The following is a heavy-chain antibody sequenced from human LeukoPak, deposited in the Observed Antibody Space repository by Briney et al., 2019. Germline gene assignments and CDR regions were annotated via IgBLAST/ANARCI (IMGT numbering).Heavy chain of an antibody. J-gene: IGHJ6*03. CDR2: ISYSGNT. CDR3: ASSGQCTNGLCRDVGYMDV. CDR1: GGSISSSSYY. D-gene: IGHD2-8*01. Sequence: PSETLSLTCTVSGGSISSSSYYWSWVRQPPGKGLVWIGYISYSGNTNYNPSLKSRVTISMHTSKNQLSLKLNSVTAADTAVYYCASSGQCTNGLCRDVGYMDVWGKGTTVTVSS. V-gene: IGHV4-61*01.